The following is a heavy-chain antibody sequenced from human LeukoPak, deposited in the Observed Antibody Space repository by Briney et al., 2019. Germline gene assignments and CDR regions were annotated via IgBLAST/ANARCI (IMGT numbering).Heavy chain of an antibody. CDR3: AAWTDRGYNF. CDR2: INPDGRQK. J-gene: IGHJ4*02. CDR1: GFSFSGSW. D-gene: IGHD5-24*01. V-gene: IGHV3-7*01. Sequence: RGSLRLSSAASGFSFSGSWMNWVRQAPGKGLEWVANINPDGRQKRVVDSVMGRFTMSRDNAKSSLYLQRNSLRVEDTAVFYCAAWTDRGYNFWGQGTLVTVSS.